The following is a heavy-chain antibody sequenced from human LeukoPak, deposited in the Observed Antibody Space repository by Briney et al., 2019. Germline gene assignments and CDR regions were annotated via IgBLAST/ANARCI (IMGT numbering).Heavy chain of an antibody. CDR3: ARWAGGGYFDY. D-gene: IGHD3-10*01. CDR2: ISGYNGNT. Sequence: ASVKVSCKASGYTFTSYGVTWVRQAPGQGLEWMGWISGYNGNTNYAQRLQGRVTMTTDTSTSTAYMELRSLRSDDTAVYYCARWAGGGYFDYWGQGTLVTVSS. CDR1: GYTFTSYG. J-gene: IGHJ4*02. V-gene: IGHV1-18*01.